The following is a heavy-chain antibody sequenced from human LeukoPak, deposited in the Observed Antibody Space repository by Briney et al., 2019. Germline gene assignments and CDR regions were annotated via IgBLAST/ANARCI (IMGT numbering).Heavy chain of an antibody. CDR1: GFTFSDYY. V-gene: IGHV3-11*01. J-gene: IGHJ6*02. D-gene: IGHD3-10*01. CDR3: ARGLLGGETGLLDYGMDV. Sequence: PGGSLRLSCVASGFTFSDYYMSWIRQAPGRGLEWLSYISSGGYTIYYADSVKGRFTISRDNAKNSLYLQMNSLRGDDTAVYYCARGLLGGETGLLDYGMDVWGQGTTVTVSS. CDR2: ISSGGYTI.